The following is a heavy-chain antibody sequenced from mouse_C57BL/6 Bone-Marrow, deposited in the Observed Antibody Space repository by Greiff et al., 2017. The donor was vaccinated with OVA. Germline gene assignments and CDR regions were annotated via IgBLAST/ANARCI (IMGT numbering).Heavy chain of an antibody. J-gene: IGHJ2*01. CDR2: IWTGGGT. CDR1: GFSFTSYA. Sequence: VQLMESGPGLVAPSQSLSITCTVSGFSFTSYAISWVRQPPGKGLEWLGVIWTGGGTNYNSAPKSRLSISKDNSKSQVFLKMNSLQTDDTAMYYCARNSGYDREVFDYWGQGTTLTVSS. V-gene: IGHV2-9-1*01. D-gene: IGHD2-2*01. CDR3: ARNSGYDREVFDY.